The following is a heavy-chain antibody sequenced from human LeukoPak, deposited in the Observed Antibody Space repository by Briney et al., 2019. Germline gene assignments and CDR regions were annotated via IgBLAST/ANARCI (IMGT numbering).Heavy chain of an antibody. Sequence: ASVKVSCKASGYTFTGYYMHWVRQAPGQGLEWMGWINPNSGGTNYAQKFQGRVTMTRDTSISTAYMELSRLRSDDTAVYYCARAVVRMRATGEYYFDYWGQGTLVTVSS. D-gene: IGHD1-26*01. CDR3: ARAVVRMRATGEYYFDY. CDR2: INPNSGGT. J-gene: IGHJ4*02. CDR1: GYTFTGYY. V-gene: IGHV1-2*02.